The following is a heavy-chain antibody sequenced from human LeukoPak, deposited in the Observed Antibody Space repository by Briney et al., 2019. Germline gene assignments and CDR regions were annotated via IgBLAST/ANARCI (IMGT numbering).Heavy chain of an antibody. J-gene: IGHJ4*02. CDR3: AKDRDVDRDYYFDY. D-gene: IGHD5-12*01. CDR2: VSGTDGST. CDR1: GFTFSNYG. V-gene: IGHV3-23*01. Sequence: GGSLRLSCVASGFTFSNYGMSWVRQAPGKGLEWVSVVSGTDGSTYYADSVKGRFTISRDDSKNTLYLQMNSLRAEDTAVYYCAKDRDVDRDYYFDYWGQGTLVTVSS.